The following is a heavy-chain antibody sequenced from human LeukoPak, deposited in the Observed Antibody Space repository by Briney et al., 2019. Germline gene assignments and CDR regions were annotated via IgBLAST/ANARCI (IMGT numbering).Heavy chain of an antibody. CDR3: ARMRTTYDNSGSSDY. CDR1: GGSISSYY. D-gene: IGHD3-22*01. Sequence: SETLSLTCTVSGGSISSYYWSWIRQPPGRGLEWIGYIYYSGSTNYNPSLKSRVTISVDTSKNQFSLKLSSVTAADTAVYYCARMRTTYDNSGSSDYWGQGTLVTVSS. CDR2: IYYSGST. J-gene: IGHJ4*02. V-gene: IGHV4-59*01.